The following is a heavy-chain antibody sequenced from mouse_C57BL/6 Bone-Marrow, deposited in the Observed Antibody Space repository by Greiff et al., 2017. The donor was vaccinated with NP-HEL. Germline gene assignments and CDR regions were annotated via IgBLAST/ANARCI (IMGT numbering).Heavy chain of an antibody. CDR2: IHPNSGST. CDR1: GYTFTSYW. V-gene: IGHV1-64*01. D-gene: IGHD3-2*02. Sequence: QVQLQQPGAELVKPGASVKLSCKASGYTFTSYWMHWVKQRPGQGLEWIGMIHPNSGSTNYNEKFKTKATLTVAKSSSTAYMQLSSLTSEDSAVYYCARGQLRLYFDYWGQGTTLTVTA. CDR3: ARGQLRLYFDY. J-gene: IGHJ2*01.